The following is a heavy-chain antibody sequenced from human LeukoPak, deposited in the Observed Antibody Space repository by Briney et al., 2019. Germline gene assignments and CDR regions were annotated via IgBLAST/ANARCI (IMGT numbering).Heavy chain of an antibody. CDR2: IYYSGST. V-gene: IGHV4-39*07. Sequence: SETLSLTCTVSGGSISSSSYYWGWIRQPPGKGLEWIGSIYYSGSTYYNPSLKSRVTISVDTSKNQFSLKLSSVTAADTAVYYCAREGRYLVPDYWGQGTLVTVSS. D-gene: IGHD3-9*01. CDR1: GGSISSSSYY. J-gene: IGHJ4*02. CDR3: AREGRYLVPDY.